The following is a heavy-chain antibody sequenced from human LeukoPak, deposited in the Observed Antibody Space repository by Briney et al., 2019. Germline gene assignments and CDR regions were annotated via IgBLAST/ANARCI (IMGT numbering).Heavy chain of an antibody. CDR3: ARTYCSTNACPFDH. Sequence: ASETLSLTCTVSGGSISTYYWSWIRQPPGKGLECLGFIFHTGTTNYNPSLKSRVTISVDTSKNQFSRKLSSVTAADTAIYYCARTYCSTNACPFDHWGQGTLVTVSS. D-gene: IGHD2-2*01. CDR1: GGSISTYY. J-gene: IGHJ4*02. CDR2: IFHTGTT. V-gene: IGHV4-59*08.